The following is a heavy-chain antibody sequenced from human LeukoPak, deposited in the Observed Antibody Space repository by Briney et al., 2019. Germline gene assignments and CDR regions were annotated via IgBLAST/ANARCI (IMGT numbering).Heavy chain of an antibody. CDR2: ISTRGPTT. Sequence: PGGSLRLSCAASGFIFSDYEMNWIRQAPGKGLEWISYISTRGPTTFYADSVKGRFTISRDSAKNSLYLQTNSLRAEDTAIYYCARGRYNWNDPTLMDVWGLGTTVTVSS. D-gene: IGHD1-1*01. V-gene: IGHV3-48*03. CDR1: GFIFSDYE. J-gene: IGHJ6*02. CDR3: ARGRYNWNDPTLMDV.